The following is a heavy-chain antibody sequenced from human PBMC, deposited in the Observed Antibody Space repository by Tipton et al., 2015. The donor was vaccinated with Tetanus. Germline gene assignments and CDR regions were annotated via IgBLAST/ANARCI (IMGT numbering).Heavy chain of an antibody. V-gene: IGHV3-30*03. Sequence: SLRLSCVASGFIFSGYGVHWVRQAPGKGLEWVGVVSDDGGDEYYSDSVKGRVSISRDSSKNTVYLQMHSLRAEDTAVYYCARGPVAGPFDYWGQGTLVTVSS. J-gene: IGHJ4*02. CDR2: VSDDGGDE. CDR1: GFIFSGYG. CDR3: ARGPVAGPFDY. D-gene: IGHD6-19*01.